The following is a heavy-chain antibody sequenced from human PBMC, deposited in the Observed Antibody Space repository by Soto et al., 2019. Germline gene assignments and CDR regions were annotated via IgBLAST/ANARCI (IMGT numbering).Heavy chain of an antibody. J-gene: IGHJ6*02. Sequence: ASVKVSCKVSGYTLTELSMHWVRQAPGKGLEWMGGFDPEDGETIYAQKFQGRVTMTEDTSTDTAYMELSSLRSEDTAVYYCATVTGLGVRGANIYYYYYGMDVWGQGTTVTVSS. D-gene: IGHD3-10*01. V-gene: IGHV1-24*01. CDR2: FDPEDGET. CDR3: ATVTGLGVRGANIYYYYYGMDV. CDR1: GYTLTELS.